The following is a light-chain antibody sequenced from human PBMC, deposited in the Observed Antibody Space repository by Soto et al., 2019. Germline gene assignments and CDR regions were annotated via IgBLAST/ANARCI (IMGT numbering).Light chain of an antibody. J-gene: IGLJ2*01. CDR3: SSYTSSITII. Sequence: QSAPTQPASVSGSPGQSITISCTGTDSDVGGYDYVSWYQHHPGKAPKLMIYDVNYRPSGVSSRFSGSKSGNTASLTISGLQAEDEADYYCSSYTSSITIIFGGGTKLTVL. V-gene: IGLV2-14*03. CDR1: DSDVGGYDY. CDR2: DVN.